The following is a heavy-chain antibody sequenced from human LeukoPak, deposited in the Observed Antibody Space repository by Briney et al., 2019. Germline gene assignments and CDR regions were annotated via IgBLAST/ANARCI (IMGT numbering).Heavy chain of an antibody. CDR1: GGSISSYY. D-gene: IGHD3-3*01. J-gene: IGHJ3*02. V-gene: IGHV4-59*01. CDR3: ARTANYDFWSGYPPPDAFDI. CDR2: IYYSGST. Sequence: MPSETLSLTCTVSGGSISSYYWSWIRQPPGKGLEWIGYIYYSGSTNYNPSLKSRVTISVDTSKNQFSLKLSSVTAADMAVYYCARTANYDFWSGYPPPDAFDIWGQGTMVTVSS.